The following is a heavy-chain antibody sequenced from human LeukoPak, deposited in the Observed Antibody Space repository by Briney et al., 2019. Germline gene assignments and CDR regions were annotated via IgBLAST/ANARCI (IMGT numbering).Heavy chain of an antibody. CDR2: ISGSGGST. CDR3: AKGAEHYYDSSGYYSPAGWFDY. Sequence: PGGSLRLSCAASGFSFSNYAMNWVRQAPGKGLEWVSAISGSGGSTYYADSVKGRFTISRDNSKNTLYLQMNSLRAEDTAVYYCAKGAEHYYDSSGYYSPAGWFDYWGQGTLVTVSS. V-gene: IGHV3-23*01. J-gene: IGHJ4*02. D-gene: IGHD3-22*01. CDR1: GFSFSNYA.